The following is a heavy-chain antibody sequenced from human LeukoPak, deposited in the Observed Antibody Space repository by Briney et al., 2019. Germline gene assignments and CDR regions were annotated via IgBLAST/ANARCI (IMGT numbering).Heavy chain of an antibody. Sequence: SETLSLTCTVSGGSISSYYWSWIRQPPGKGLEWIGYIYYSGSTNYNPSLKSRVTISADTSKNQFSLKLSSVTAADTAVYYCARAVLRRDWFDPWGQGTLVTVSS. J-gene: IGHJ5*02. CDR3: ARAVLRRDWFDP. CDR1: GGSISSYY. CDR2: IYYSGST. D-gene: IGHD2/OR15-2a*01. V-gene: IGHV4-59*01.